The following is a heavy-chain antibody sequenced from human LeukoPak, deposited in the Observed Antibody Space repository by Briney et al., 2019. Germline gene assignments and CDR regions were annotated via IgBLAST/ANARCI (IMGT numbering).Heavy chain of an antibody. J-gene: IGHJ4*02. Sequence: GGSLRLSCAASGFTFSSYSMNWVRQAPGKGLEWVSSISSSSSYIYYADSVKGRFTISRDNAKNSLYLQMNSLRAEDTAVYYCARAPHVYCSGGSCYEGYWGQGALVTVSS. CDR1: GFTFSSYS. D-gene: IGHD2-15*01. CDR3: ARAPHVYCSGGSCYEGY. CDR2: ISSSSSYI. V-gene: IGHV3-21*01.